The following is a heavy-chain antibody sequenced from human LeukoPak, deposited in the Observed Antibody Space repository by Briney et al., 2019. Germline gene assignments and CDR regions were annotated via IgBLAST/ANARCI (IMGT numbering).Heavy chain of an antibody. CDR2: IYHSGST. CDR1: GGSISSYY. CDR3: ARGTGEQQLVGTPFDY. J-gene: IGHJ4*02. V-gene: IGHV4-59*12. Sequence: SETLSLTCTVSGGSISSYYWSWIRQPPGKGLEWIGYIYHSGSTYYNPSLKSRVTISVDRSKNQFSLKLSSVTAADTAVYYCARGTGEQQLVGTPFDYWGKETLVTVSS. D-gene: IGHD6-13*01.